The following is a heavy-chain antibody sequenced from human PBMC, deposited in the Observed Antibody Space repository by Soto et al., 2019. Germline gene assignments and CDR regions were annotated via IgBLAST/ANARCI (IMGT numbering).Heavy chain of an antibody. J-gene: IGHJ4*02. D-gene: IGHD3-3*01. Sequence: QVQLQESGPGLVKPSQTLSLTCTVSGGSISSGGYYWSWIRQHPGKGLEWIGYIYYSGSTYYNPSLKSRVTISVDTSKNQFSLKLSSVTAAGTAVYYCARDWSREGPIDYWGQGTLVTVSS. V-gene: IGHV4-31*03. CDR3: ARDWSREGPIDY. CDR2: IYYSGST. CDR1: GGSISSGGYY.